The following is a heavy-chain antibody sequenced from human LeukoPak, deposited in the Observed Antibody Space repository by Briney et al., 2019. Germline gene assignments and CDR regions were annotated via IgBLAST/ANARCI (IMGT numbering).Heavy chain of an antibody. J-gene: IGHJ5*02. V-gene: IGHV1-8*01. CDR2: MNPNSGNT. CDR1: GYTFTSYD. D-gene: IGHD3-3*01. Sequence: ASVKVSCKASGYTFTSYDINWVRQATGQGLERMGWMNPNSGNTGYAQKFQGRVTMTRNTSISTAYMELSSLRSEDTAVYYCARGTPPNVYDFWSGRKNWFDPWGQGTLVTVSS. CDR3: ARGTPPNVYDFWSGRKNWFDP.